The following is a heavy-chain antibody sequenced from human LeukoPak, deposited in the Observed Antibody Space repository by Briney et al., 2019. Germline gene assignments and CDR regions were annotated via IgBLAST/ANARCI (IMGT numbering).Heavy chain of an antibody. J-gene: IGHJ5*02. CDR2: IYYSGST. CDR1: GDSISIYY. CDR3: ARQFNWFDP. V-gene: IGHV4-59*08. Sequence: SETQPLTCTVSGDSISIYYWSWIRQPPGKVLEWIGYIYYSGSTNYNPSLKSRVSISVDTSKIQFSLKMSSVTAADTAVYYCARQFNWFDPWGQGTLVTVSS.